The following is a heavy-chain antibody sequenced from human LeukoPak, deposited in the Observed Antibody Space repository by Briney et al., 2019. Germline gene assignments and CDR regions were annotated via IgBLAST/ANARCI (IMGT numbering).Heavy chain of an antibody. CDR1: GGCISSSSYY. D-gene: IGHD3-10*01. CDR2: IYYSGST. Sequence: SETLSLTCTVSGGCISSSSYYWVWIRQPPGKGLEWIGSIYYSGSTYYNPSLKSRVTISVDTSKNQFSLKLSSVTAADTAVYYCARPVNCYGSFDYWGQGTLVTVSS. V-gene: IGHV4-39*01. CDR3: ARPVNCYGSFDY. J-gene: IGHJ4*02.